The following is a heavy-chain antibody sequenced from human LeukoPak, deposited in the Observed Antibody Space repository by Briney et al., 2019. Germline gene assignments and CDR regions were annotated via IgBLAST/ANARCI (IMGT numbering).Heavy chain of an antibody. CDR2: INHSGST. J-gene: IGHJ5*02. Sequence: PSETLSLTCAVYGGSFSGYYWSWIRRPPGKGLEWIGEINHSGSTNYNPSLKSRVTISVDTSKNQFSLKLSSVTAADTAVYYCARRSRAYNWFDPWGQGTLVTVSS. D-gene: IGHD6-6*01. CDR1: GGSFSGYY. CDR3: ARRSRAYNWFDP. V-gene: IGHV4-34*01.